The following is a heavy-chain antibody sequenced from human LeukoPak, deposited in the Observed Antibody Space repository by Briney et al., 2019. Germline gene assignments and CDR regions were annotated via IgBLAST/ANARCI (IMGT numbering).Heavy chain of an antibody. D-gene: IGHD1-26*01. CDR2: IIPILGIA. J-gene: IGHJ6*02. CDR1: GGTFSGYT. V-gene: IGHV1-69*02. CDR3: AGGSSTPRYYYGMDV. Sequence: ASVKVSCKASGGTFSGYTISWVRQAPGQGLEWMGRIIPILGIANCAQKFQGRVTITADKSTSTAYMELSSLRSEDTAVYYCAGGSSTPRYYYGMDVWGQGTTVTVSS.